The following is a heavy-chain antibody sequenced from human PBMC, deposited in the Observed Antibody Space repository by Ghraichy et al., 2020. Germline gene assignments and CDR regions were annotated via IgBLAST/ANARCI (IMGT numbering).Heavy chain of an antibody. Sequence: GGSLRLSCAASGFTFSSYAMHWVRQAPGKGLEWVAVISYDGSNKYYADSVKGRFTISRDNSKNTLYLQMNSLRAEDTAVYYCARRGRLKSVAGIQIDYWGQGTLVTVSS. V-gene: IGHV3-30*04. J-gene: IGHJ4*02. D-gene: IGHD5-18*01. CDR1: GFTFSSYA. CDR3: ARRGRLKSVAGIQIDY. CDR2: ISYDGSNK.